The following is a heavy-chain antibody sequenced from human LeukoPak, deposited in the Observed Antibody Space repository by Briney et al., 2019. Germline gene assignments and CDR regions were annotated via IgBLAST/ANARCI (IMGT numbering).Heavy chain of an antibody. CDR2: INPNSGDT. CDR1: GYTFTAYY. CDR3: ARDSGTHSSSRYDNFDY. J-gene: IGHJ4*02. Sequence: GASVKVSCTASGYTFTAYYVHWVRQAPGQGLEWMGRINPNSGDTNYAQKFQGRVTMTRDTSISTAYMELSRLTSDDTAVYYCARDSGTHSSSRYDNFDYWGQGTLVTVSS. D-gene: IGHD6-13*01. V-gene: IGHV1-2*06.